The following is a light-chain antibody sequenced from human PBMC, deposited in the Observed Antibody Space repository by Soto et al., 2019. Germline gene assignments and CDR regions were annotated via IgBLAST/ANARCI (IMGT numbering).Light chain of an antibody. J-gene: IGKJ1*01. CDR3: QQYKSYST. Sequence: DIQLTQSPSTLSASVGDRVPINCRAAQSLNSRLAWCQHRPGKAPRILIYDASTLESGVPSRFSGSGSGTEFTLTINNLQPDDLATYICQQYKSYSTLGRGTKVDIK. V-gene: IGKV1-5*01. CDR1: QSLNSR. CDR2: DAS.